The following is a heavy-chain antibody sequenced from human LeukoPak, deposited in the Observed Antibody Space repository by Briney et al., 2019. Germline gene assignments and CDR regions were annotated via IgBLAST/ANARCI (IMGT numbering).Heavy chain of an antibody. Sequence: GGSLRLSCAPSGFTFSSYSMNWVRQAPGKGVEWVSSISISSYIYYADSVKGRFTIPRDNAKTSLYLQMNSLRAEHPAVYYCARGRYDSRIFAYWGPGTLVTVS. CDR2: ISISSYI. CDR1: GFTFSSYS. D-gene: IGHD3-22*01. J-gene: IGHJ4*02. V-gene: IGHV3-21*01. CDR3: ARGRYDSRIFAY.